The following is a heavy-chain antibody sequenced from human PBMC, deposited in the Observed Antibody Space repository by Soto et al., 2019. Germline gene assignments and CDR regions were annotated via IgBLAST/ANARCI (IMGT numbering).Heavy chain of an antibody. CDR1: GFTFSSYG. CDR3: VKDRMGAGVRGYFDY. J-gene: IGHJ4*02. D-gene: IGHD3-10*01. CDR2: IIYDGSTK. V-gene: IGHV3-30*18. Sequence: QVQLVESGGGVVQPGRSLRLSCAASGFTFSSYGMHWVRQAPGKGLEWVAVIIYDGSTKYYADSVKGRFTISRDNSKSTLYLQMNSVRAADTAVYYCVKDRMGAGVRGYFDYWGQGTLVTVSS.